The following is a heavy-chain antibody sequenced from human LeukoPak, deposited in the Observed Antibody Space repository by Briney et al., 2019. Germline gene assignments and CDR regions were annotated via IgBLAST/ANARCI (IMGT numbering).Heavy chain of an antibody. Sequence: PSETLSLTCSVSGGSVSTTNYYWSWIRQPPGKGLEWIGYVYSSGSTKYNPSLKSPVTISLDTSKNQFSLKLNSVTAADTAVYYCARGIYCSGGTCHSSNWFDPWGQGTLVTVSS. V-gene: IGHV4-61*01. CDR1: GGSVSTTNYY. D-gene: IGHD2-15*01. CDR2: VYSSGST. CDR3: ARGIYCSGGTCHSSNWFDP. J-gene: IGHJ5*02.